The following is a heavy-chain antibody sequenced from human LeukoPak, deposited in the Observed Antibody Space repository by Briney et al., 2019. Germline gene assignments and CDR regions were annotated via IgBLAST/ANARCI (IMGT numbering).Heavy chain of an antibody. J-gene: IGHJ4*02. D-gene: IGHD6-13*01. Sequence: GGSLRLSCAASGFTFNNYAMSWVRQAPGKGLEWVSSISGSGNRTYYADSVKGRFTISRDNSKNTLYLQMNSLRAEDTAVYYCARGPSYFSSSWYYFDYWGQGTLVTVSS. CDR1: GFTFNNYA. CDR2: ISGSGNRT. CDR3: ARGPSYFSSSWYYFDY. V-gene: IGHV3-23*01.